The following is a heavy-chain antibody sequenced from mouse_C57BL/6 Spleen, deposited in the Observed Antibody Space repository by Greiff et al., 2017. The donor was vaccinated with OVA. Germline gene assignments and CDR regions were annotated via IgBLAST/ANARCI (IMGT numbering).Heavy chain of an antibody. V-gene: IGHV1-82*01. CDR1: GYAFSSSW. Sequence: VQLQQSGPELVKPGASVKISCKASGYAFSSSWMNWVKQRPGKGLEWIGRIYPGDGDTNYNGKFKGKATLTADKSSSTAYMQLSSLTSEDSAVYFCARGYYYGSSYRWYFDVWGTGTTVTVSS. CDR3: ARGYYYGSSYRWYFDV. J-gene: IGHJ1*03. CDR2: IYPGDGDT. D-gene: IGHD1-1*01.